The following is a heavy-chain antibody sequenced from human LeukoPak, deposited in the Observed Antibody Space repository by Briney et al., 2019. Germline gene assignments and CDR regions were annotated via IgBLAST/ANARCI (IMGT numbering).Heavy chain of an antibody. CDR2: IYYSGST. Sequence: PSETLSLTCTVSGGSISSYYWSWIRQPPGQGLEWIGYIYYSGSTNYNPSLKSRVTISVDTSKNQFSLKLSSVTAADTAVYYCARGSSWLYYYYGMDVWGQGTTVTVSS. D-gene: IGHD6-13*01. J-gene: IGHJ6*02. V-gene: IGHV4-59*01. CDR1: GGSISSYY. CDR3: ARGSSWLYYYYGMDV.